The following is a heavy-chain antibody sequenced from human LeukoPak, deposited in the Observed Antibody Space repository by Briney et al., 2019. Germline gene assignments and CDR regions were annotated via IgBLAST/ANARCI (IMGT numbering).Heavy chain of an antibody. CDR1: GFTFDDYA. Sequence: GGSLRLSCAASGFTFDDYAMHWVRQAPGKGLEWVLGISWNSGSIGYADSVKGRFTISRVNAKNSLYLQMNSLRAEDTALYYCAKDREELLWFGEFSEWGQGTLVTVSS. J-gene: IGHJ4*02. CDR3: AKDREELLWFGEFSE. V-gene: IGHV3-9*01. CDR2: ISWNSGSI. D-gene: IGHD3-10*01.